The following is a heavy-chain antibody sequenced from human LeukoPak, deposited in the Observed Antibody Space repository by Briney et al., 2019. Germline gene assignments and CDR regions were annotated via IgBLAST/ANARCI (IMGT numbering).Heavy chain of an antibody. V-gene: IGHV1-3*03. J-gene: IGHJ6*03. D-gene: IGHD3-10*01. CDR1: GYTFTSYA. Sequence: ASVKVSCKASGYTFTSYAMHWVRQAPGQRLEWMGWINAGNGNTKYSQEFQGRVTITRDTSASTAYMELSSLRSEDTAVYYCAREGKITMVRGVIRYYYMDVWGKGTTVTISS. CDR2: INAGNGNT. CDR3: AREGKITMVRGVIRYYYMDV.